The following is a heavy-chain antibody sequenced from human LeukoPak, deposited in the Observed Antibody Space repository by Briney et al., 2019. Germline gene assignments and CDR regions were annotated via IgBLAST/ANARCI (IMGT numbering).Heavy chain of an antibody. D-gene: IGHD2-2*01. CDR2: ISGSGGST. CDR1: GFTFSSYS. J-gene: IGHJ3*02. CDR3: AKGASDCSSTSCYPLDAFDI. V-gene: IGHV3-23*01. Sequence: GGSLRLSCAASGFTFSSYSMNWVRQAPGKGLEWVSAISGSGGSTYYADSVKGRFTISRDNSKNTLYLQMNSLRAEDTAVYYCAKGASDCSSTSCYPLDAFDIWGQGTMVTVSS.